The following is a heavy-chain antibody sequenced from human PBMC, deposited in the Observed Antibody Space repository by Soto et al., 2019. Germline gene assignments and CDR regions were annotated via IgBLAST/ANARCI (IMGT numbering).Heavy chain of an antibody. V-gene: IGHV4-31*03. CDR1: GGSISSGGYY. CDR3: ARWAPSDYYDSSGYYSFFDY. Sequence: TLSLTCTVSGGSISSGGYYWSWIRQHPGKGLEWIGYIYYSGSTYYNPSLKSRVTISVDTSKNQFSLKLSSVTAADTAVYYCARWAPSDYYDSSGYYSFFDYWGQGPLVTVSS. J-gene: IGHJ4*02. D-gene: IGHD3-22*01. CDR2: IYYSGST.